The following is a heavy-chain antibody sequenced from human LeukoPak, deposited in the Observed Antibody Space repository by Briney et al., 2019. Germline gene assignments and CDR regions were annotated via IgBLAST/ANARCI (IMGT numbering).Heavy chain of an antibody. J-gene: IGHJ2*01. CDR3: ARLMFIAVGNWYFDL. D-gene: IGHD2-15*01. Sequence: GGSLRLSCAASGFTFRNIGFIWVRQAPGKGLEWISSISSGSFIYYADAVKARFTISRDNTRDSLSLQMNSLRADDTAVYYCARLMFIAVGNWYFDLWGRGTLVTVSS. CDR2: ISSGSFI. V-gene: IGHV3-21*01. CDR1: GFTFRNIG.